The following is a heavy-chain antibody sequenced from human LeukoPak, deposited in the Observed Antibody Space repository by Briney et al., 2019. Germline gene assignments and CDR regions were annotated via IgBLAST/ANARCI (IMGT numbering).Heavy chain of an antibody. Sequence: PGGSLRLSCAASGFTFSSYGMHWVRQAPGKGLEWVAVISYDGSNKYYADSVKGRFTISRDNSKNTLYLQMNSLRAEDTAVYYCANRLYGMDVWGQGTTVTVSS. V-gene: IGHV3-30*18. CDR2: ISYDGSNK. J-gene: IGHJ6*02. CDR3: ANRLYGMDV. CDR1: GFTFSSYG.